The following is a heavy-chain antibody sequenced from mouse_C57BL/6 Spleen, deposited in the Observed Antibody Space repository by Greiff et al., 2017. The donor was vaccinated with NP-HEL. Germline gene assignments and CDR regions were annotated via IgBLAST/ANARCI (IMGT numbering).Heavy chain of an antibody. CDR3: ARKAVYYDYDEFAY. J-gene: IGHJ3*01. D-gene: IGHD2-4*01. CDR2: IHPNSGST. CDR1: GYTFTSYW. V-gene: IGHV1-64*01. Sequence: QVHVKQPGAELVKPGASVKLSCKASGYTFTSYWMHWVKQRPGQGLEWIGMIHPNSGSTNYNEKFKSKATLTVDKSSSTAYMQLSSLTSEDSAVYYCARKAVYYDYDEFAYWGQGTLVTVSA.